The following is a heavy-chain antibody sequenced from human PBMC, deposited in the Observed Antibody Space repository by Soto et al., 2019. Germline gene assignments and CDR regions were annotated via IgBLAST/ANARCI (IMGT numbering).Heavy chain of an antibody. CDR3: VRDLDGSGSYYTDY. CDR2: IATYDDKT. J-gene: IGHJ4*02. CDR1: GYTFTGYG. Sequence: QVQLVQSGTEVKKPGASVQVSCKGSGYTFTGYGITWVRQAPGQGLEWMGRIATYDDKTNYAQKLQGRVTMTTDTSTSTDDMELKSLRSDATAVYYCVRDLDGSGSYYTDYWGQGTLVTVSS. D-gene: IGHD3-10*01. V-gene: IGHV1-18*01.